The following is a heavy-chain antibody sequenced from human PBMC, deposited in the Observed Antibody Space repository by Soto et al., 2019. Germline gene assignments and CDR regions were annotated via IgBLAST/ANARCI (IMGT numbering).Heavy chain of an antibody. J-gene: IGHJ6*02. CDR3: ARDGRAAAGNYYYHGMDV. CDR2: IYTSGST. CDR1: GGSISSYS. V-gene: IGHV4-4*07. Sequence: PSETLSLTCTVSGGSISSYSWSWIRQPAGKXLEWIGRIYTSGSTNYNPSLKSRVTMSVDTSKNQFSLKLSSVTAADTAVYYCARDGRAAAGNYYYHGMDVWGQGTTVTVSS. D-gene: IGHD6-13*01.